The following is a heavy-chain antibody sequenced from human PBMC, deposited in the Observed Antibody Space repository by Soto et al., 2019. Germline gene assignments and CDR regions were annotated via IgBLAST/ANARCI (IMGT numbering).Heavy chain of an antibody. D-gene: IGHD2-2*01. CDR3: ARGRFIVVVPAAMYDAFDI. J-gene: IGHJ3*02. CDR2: ISAYNGNT. CDR1: GYTFTSYG. Sequence: EASVKVACKSSGYTFTSYGISCVRQAPGQGLEWMGWISAYNGNTNYAQKLQGRVTMTTDTSTSTAYMELRSLRSDDTAVYYCARGRFIVVVPAAMYDAFDIWGQGTMVTVSS. V-gene: IGHV1-18*01.